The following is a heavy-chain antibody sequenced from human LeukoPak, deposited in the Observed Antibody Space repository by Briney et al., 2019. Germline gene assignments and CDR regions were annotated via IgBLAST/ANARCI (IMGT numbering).Heavy chain of an antibody. CDR1: GFTFSSYG. J-gene: IGHJ4*02. CDR3: AREDSSGWYYFYY. Sequence: PGRSLRLSCAASGFTFSSYGMHWVRQAPGKGLEWVAVIWYDGSNKYYADSVKGRFTISRDNSKNTLYLQMNSLRAEDTAVYYCAREDSSGWYYFYYWGQGTLVTVSS. CDR2: IWYDGSNK. D-gene: IGHD6-19*01. V-gene: IGHV3-33*01.